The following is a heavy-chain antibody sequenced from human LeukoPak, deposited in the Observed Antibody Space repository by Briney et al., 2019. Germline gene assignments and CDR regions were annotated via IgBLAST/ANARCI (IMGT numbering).Heavy chain of an antibody. CDR3: ARSSIIAAAGPYYFDY. CDR1: GGTFSSYA. Sequence: LEASVKVSCKASGGTFSSYAISRVRQAPGQGLECMGGLIPIFGTANSVQKFQGRVTITADKSTTTAYMEQSSLRSEDTAVYYCARSSIIAAAGPYYFDYWGQGTLVTVSS. J-gene: IGHJ4*02. CDR2: LIPIFGTA. D-gene: IGHD6-13*01. V-gene: IGHV1-69*06.